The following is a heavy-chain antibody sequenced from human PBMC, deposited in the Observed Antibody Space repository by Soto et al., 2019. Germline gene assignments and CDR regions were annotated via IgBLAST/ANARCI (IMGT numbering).Heavy chain of an antibody. CDR3: ARSRAGHFDY. V-gene: IGHV4-59*08. J-gene: IGHJ4*02. Sequence: SETLSLTCTVSGGSISSYYWSWIRQPPGKGLEWIGYIYYSGSTNYNPSLKSRVTISVDTSKNQFSLKLSSVTAADTAVYYCARSRAGHFDYWGQGTLVTVSS. CDR1: GGSISSYY. D-gene: IGHD6-13*01. CDR2: IYYSGST.